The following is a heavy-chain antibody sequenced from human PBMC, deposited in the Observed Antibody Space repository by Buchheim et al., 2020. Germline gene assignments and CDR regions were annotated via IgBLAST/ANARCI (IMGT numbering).Heavy chain of an antibody. J-gene: IGHJ4*02. Sequence: EVQLLESGGGLVQPGGSLRLSCAASGFTFSSYAMSWVRQVPGKGLEWVSAITDGGRTYYADSVKGRFTISRDNSQNTLYLQMNSLRAEDTAVYYCAKDGRPYSSSWFDCWGQGTL. CDR3: AKDGRPYSSSWFDC. CDR1: GFTFSSYA. D-gene: IGHD6-13*01. CDR2: ITDGGRT. V-gene: IGHV3-23*01.